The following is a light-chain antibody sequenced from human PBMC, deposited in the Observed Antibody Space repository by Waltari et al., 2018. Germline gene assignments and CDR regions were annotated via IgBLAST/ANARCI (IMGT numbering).Light chain of an antibody. Sequence: DIVMTQSPDSLAVSLGERATINCKSSQSVLYSSNNKNYLAWYQQKPGQPPKLLIYWASTRASGVPDRFSGSGSGTDFTLTISSLQAEDVAVYFCQQYYSTPPTWTFGQGTKVEIK. V-gene: IGKV4-1*01. CDR2: WAS. CDR1: QSVLYSSNNKNY. J-gene: IGKJ1*01. CDR3: QQYYSTPPTWT.